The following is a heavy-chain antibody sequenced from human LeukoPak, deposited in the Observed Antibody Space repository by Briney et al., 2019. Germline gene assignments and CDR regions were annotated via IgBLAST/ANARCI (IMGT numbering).Heavy chain of an antibody. CDR3: AKGRGEIAMVRGVYFDY. D-gene: IGHD3-10*01. V-gene: IGHV3-23*01. CDR2: ISGSGGST. Sequence: GGSLRLSCVASGFTFSIYAMSWVRQAPGKGLEWVSGISGSGGSTYYADSVKGRFTISRDNPKNTLYLQMNNLRAEDTALYYCAKGRGEIAMVRGVYFDYWGQGTLVTVSS. J-gene: IGHJ4*02. CDR1: GFTFSIYA.